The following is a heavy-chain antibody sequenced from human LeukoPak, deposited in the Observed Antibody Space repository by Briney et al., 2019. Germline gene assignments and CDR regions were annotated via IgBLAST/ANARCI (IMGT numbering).Heavy chain of an antibody. J-gene: IGHJ6*02. CDR2: IYGGGKT. V-gene: IGHV3-53*01. D-gene: IGHD3-10*01. CDR1: GFTVSSNY. CDR3: ARDQATMIRNGFDV. Sequence: GGSLRLSCAASGFTVSSNYMNWVRQAPEKGLEWVSVIYGGGKTYYADSVKGRFTLSRDNSKNMLFLQMNGLRVEDTAVYYCARDQATMIRNGFDVWGQGTTVTVSS.